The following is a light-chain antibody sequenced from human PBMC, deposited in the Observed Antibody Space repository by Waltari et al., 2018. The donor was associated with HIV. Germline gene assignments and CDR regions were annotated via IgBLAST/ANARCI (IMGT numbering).Light chain of an antibody. CDR1: SSDVGSYNR. CDR2: EVS. CDR3: SLYTSSSTLV. Sequence: QSALTQPPSVSGSPGQSVTISCTGTSSDVGSYNRVSWYQQPTGTAPKLMIYEVSNRPSGVPDRFSGSKSGNTASLTISGLQAEDEADYYCSLYTSSSTLVFGGGTKLTVL. J-gene: IGLJ2*01. V-gene: IGLV2-18*01.